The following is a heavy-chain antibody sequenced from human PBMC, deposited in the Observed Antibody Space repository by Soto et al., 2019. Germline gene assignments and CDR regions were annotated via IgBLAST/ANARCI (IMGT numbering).Heavy chain of an antibody. J-gene: IGHJ6*01. Sequence: QVQLVESGGGVVQPGRSLRLSCAASGFTFSSYGMHWVRQAPGKGLEWVAVISYDGSNKYYADSVKGRFTISRDNSKNTLYLQMNSLRAEDTAVYYCAVGATRGGPRSWYYYYGMDVW. V-gene: IGHV3-30*03. CDR3: AVGATRGGPRSWYYYYGMDV. CDR1: GFTFSSYG. D-gene: IGHD1-26*01. CDR2: ISYDGSNK.